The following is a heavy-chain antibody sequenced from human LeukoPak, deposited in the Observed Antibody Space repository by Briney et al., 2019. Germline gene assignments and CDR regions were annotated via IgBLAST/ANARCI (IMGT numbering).Heavy chain of an antibody. V-gene: IGHV1-46*04. CDR3: ARDSLGYTYGYSTYLDP. J-gene: IGHJ5*02. Sequence: RASVKVSCTTSGYTFTNYHLHWVRQAPGKGLEWAGIINHRTGSTTYAQMLRGRITITRDTSSNTVYMQMNSLRSEDTAVYYCARDSLGYTYGYSTYLDPWGQGTLSPSPQ. CDR2: INHRTGST. D-gene: IGHD5-18*01. CDR1: GYTFTNYH.